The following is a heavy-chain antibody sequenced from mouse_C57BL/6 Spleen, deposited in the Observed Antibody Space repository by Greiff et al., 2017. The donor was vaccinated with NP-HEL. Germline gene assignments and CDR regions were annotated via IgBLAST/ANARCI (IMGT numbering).Heavy chain of an antibody. CDR2: ISNLAYSI. CDR1: GFTFSDYG. CDR3: ARHGGAWFAY. Sequence: EVNVVESGGGLVQPGGSLKLSCAASGFTFSDYGMAWVRQAPRKGPEWVAFISNLAYSIYYADTVTGRFTISRENAKNTLYLEMSSLRSEDTAMYYCARHGGAWFAYWGQGTLVTVSA. V-gene: IGHV5-15*01. J-gene: IGHJ3*01.